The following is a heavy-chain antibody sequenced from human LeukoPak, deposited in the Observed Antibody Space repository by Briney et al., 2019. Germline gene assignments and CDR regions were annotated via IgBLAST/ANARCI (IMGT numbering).Heavy chain of an antibody. CDR1: GGSISSYY. CDR2: IYYSGST. J-gene: IGHJ5*02. D-gene: IGHD2-21*02. V-gene: IGHV4-59*08. CDR3: ARSQVTAILGWFDP. Sequence: SETLSLTCTVSGGSISSYYWGWIRQPPGKGLEWIGYIYYSGSTYYNPSLKSRVTISVDTSKNQFSLKLSSVTAADTAVYYCARSQVTAILGWFDPWGQGTLVTVSS.